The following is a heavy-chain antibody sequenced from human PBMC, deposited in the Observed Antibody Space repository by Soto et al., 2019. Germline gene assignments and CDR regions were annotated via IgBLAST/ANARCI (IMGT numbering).Heavy chain of an antibody. D-gene: IGHD3-10*01. V-gene: IGHV4-34*01. J-gene: IGHJ1*01. Sequence: SETLSLTCAVYGGSFSGYYWSWIRQPPGKGLEWIGEINHSGSTNYNPSLKSRVTISVDTSKNQFSLKLSSVTAADTAVYYCARQYYFGSGSSYTRAFYFCGQGTLVPVSS. CDR3: ARQYYFGSGSSYTRAFYF. CDR2: INHSGST. CDR1: GGSFSGYY.